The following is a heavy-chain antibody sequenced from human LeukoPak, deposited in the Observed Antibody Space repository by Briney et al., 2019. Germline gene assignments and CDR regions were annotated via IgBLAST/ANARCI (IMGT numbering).Heavy chain of an antibody. CDR2: ISGSGGST. J-gene: IGHJ4*02. V-gene: IGHV3-23*01. Sequence: PGGSLRLSCAAPGFTFSSYAMSWVRQAPGKGLEWVSAISGSGGSTYYADSVKGRFTISRDNSRNTLYLQMNSLRGEDTAVYYCAKGFRTTMVRGVIITPYYFDYWGQGTLVTVSS. CDR1: GFTFSSYA. CDR3: AKGFRTTMVRGVIITPYYFDY. D-gene: IGHD3-10*01.